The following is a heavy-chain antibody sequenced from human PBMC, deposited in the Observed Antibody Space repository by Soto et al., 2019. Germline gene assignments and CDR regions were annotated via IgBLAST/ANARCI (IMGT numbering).Heavy chain of an antibody. CDR2: IYYSGRT. V-gene: IGHV4-59*01. CDR1: GGSISSYY. D-gene: IGHD3-22*01. CDR3: AIAADYYDSSGYRVRDAFDI. J-gene: IGHJ3*02. Sequence: QVQLQESGPGLVKPSETLSLTCTVSGGSISSYYWSWIRQPPGKGLEWIGYIYYSGRTNYNPSLQGRVSISVASSKNQFSLKLSSVTAADPAVYYCAIAADYYDSSGYRVRDAFDIWGQGTMVTVSS.